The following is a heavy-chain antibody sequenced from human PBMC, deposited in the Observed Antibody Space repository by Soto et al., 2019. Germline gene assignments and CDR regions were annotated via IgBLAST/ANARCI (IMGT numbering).Heavy chain of an antibody. J-gene: IGHJ4*02. D-gene: IGHD6-13*01. CDR1: GGTFSSYA. V-gene: IGHV1-69*05. CDR2: IIPIFGTA. CDR3: ARTPKAAAGPFDY. Sequence: ASVKVSCKASGGTFSSYAISWVRQAPGQGLEWMGGIIPIFGTANYAQKFQGRVTMTTDTSTSTAYMELRSLRSDDTAVYYCARTPKAAAGPFDYWGQGTLVTVSS.